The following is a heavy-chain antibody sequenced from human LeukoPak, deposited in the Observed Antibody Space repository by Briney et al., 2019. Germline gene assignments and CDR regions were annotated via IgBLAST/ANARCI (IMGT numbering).Heavy chain of an antibody. Sequence: GGSLRLSCAASGFTFSSYGMHWVRQAPGKGLEWVAVISYDGSNKYYADSVKGRFTISRDNSKNTLYLQMNSLRAEDTAVYYCASFAVAGKSWDYWGQGTLVTVSS. CDR1: GFTFSSYG. J-gene: IGHJ4*02. CDR3: ASFAVAGKSWDY. CDR2: ISYDGSNK. V-gene: IGHV3-30*03. D-gene: IGHD6-19*01.